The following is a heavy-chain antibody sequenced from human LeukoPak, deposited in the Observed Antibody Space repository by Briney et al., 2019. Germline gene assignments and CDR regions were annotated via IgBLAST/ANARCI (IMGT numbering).Heavy chain of an antibody. CDR1: GVSFSDYF. CDR3: VTYYYGSSAPKRNY. Sequence: PSETLSLTCAVYGVSFSDYFWSWIRQPPGKGLEWIGEISHSGSTTYNPSLRSRVTISGDTSKKQFSLKLSSVTAADTAVYYCVTYYYGSSAPKRNYWGQGILVTVSS. CDR2: ISHSGST. V-gene: IGHV4-34*01. D-gene: IGHD3-22*01. J-gene: IGHJ4*02.